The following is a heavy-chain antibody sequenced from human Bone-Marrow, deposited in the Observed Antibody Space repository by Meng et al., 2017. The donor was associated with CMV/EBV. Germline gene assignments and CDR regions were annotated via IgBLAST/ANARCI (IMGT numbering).Heavy chain of an antibody. D-gene: IGHD3-10*01. CDR2: IGYDGSNE. CDR3: AKDLSGWVVLVVRGYGMDV. V-gene: IGHV3-30*02. Sequence: GGSLRLCCAASGFTFSSYGMHWVRQASGKGLEWVAFIGYDGSNEDYVDSVKGRLTISRDNSKNTLYLQMNILRAEDTAVYYCAKDLSGWVVLVVRGYGMDVWGQGTTVTVSS. J-gene: IGHJ6*02. CDR1: GFTFSSYG.